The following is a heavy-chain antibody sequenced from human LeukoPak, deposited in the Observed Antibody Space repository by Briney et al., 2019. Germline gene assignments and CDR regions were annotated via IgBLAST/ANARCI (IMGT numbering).Heavy chain of an antibody. Sequence: GGSLRLSCAASGFTFSRYGMNWVRQAPGKGLEWVSTISSSSTYIYYTDSVKGRFTISRDNAKNSLYLQMNSLRAEDTAVYYCARDPGYEFDYWGQGTLVTVSS. V-gene: IGHV3-21*01. CDR3: ARDPGYEFDY. D-gene: IGHD2-15*01. CDR1: GFTFSRYG. CDR2: ISSSSTYI. J-gene: IGHJ4*02.